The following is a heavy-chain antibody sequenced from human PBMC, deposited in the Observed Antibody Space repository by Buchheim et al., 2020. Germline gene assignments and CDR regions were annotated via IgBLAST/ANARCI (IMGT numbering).Heavy chain of an antibody. D-gene: IGHD6-6*01. CDR3: ARAAGSSYVLGY. CDR2: IYGGGST. V-gene: IGHV3-66*01. Sequence: EVQVVESGGGLVQPGGSLRLSCAASGFTVSTNYMSWVRQAPGKGLEWVSIIYGGGSTYYAASVKGRFIISRDTSKNTLYLQMNSLRAEDTAVYYCARAAGSSYVLGYWGQGT. J-gene: IGHJ4*02. CDR1: GFTVSTNY.